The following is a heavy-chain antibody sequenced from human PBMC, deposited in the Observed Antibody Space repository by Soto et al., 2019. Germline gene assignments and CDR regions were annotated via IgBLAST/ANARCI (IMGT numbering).Heavy chain of an antibody. Sequence: QVQLVESGGGVVQPGRSLRLSCAASGFTFSSYGMHWVRQAPGKGLEWVAVISYDGSNKYYADSVKGRFTISRDNSKNTLYLQMNSLRAEDTAVYYCAKDFNYDILTGYYDQTDVWGQGTTVTVSS. CDR2: ISYDGSNK. D-gene: IGHD3-9*01. J-gene: IGHJ6*02. CDR3: AKDFNYDILTGYYDQTDV. CDR1: GFTFSSYG. V-gene: IGHV3-30*18.